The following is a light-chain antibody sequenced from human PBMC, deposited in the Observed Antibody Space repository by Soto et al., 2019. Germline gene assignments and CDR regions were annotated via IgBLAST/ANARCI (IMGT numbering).Light chain of an antibody. Sequence: QSVLPHPPSASGTPGPRVSISCPGTSSNLESNTVTWYQQLPGTAPKLVIYSNYDRTSGVPDRLSGSTSGTSASLVIRGLQYEDEADYFCATWDDSLNGFYVFGTGARSPS. CDR2: SNY. CDR1: SSNLESNT. J-gene: IGLJ1*01. V-gene: IGLV1-44*01. CDR3: ATWDDSLNGFYV.